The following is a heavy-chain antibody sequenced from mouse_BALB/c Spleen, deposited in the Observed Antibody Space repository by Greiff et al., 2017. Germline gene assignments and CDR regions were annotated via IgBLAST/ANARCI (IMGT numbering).Heavy chain of an antibody. CDR2: ISDGGSYT. V-gene: IGHV5-4*02. CDR1: GFTFSDYY. CDR3: ARGVRRFYYAMDY. Sequence: EVKLVESGGGLVKPGGSLKLSCAASGFTFSDYYMYWVRQTPEKRLEWVATISDGGSYTYYPDSVKGRFTISRDNAKNNLYLQMSSLKSEDTAMYYCARGVRRFYYAMDYWGQGTSVTVSS. D-gene: IGHD5-1*01. J-gene: IGHJ4*01.